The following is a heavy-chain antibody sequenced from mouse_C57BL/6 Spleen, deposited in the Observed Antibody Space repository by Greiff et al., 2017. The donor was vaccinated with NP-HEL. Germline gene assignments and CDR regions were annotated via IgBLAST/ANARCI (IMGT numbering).Heavy chain of an antibody. CDR3: ARSYGYG. D-gene: IGHD2-2*01. J-gene: IGHJ3*01. CDR1: GFTFSDYG. CDR2: ISSGSSTI. V-gene: IGHV5-17*01. Sequence: VQLQESGGGLVKPGGSLKLPCAASGFTFSDYGMHWVRQAPEKGLEWVAYISSGSSTIYYADTVKGRFTISRDNAKNTLFLQMTSLRSEDTAMYYCARSYGYGWGQGTLVTVSA.